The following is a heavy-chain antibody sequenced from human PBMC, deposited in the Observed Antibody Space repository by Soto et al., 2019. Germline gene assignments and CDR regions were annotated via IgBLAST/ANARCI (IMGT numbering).Heavy chain of an antibody. CDR3: ARHRSSGYGHPTFNF. Sequence: EVQLVQSGAEVKKPGESLQISCQGSGYTFTNHWIGWVRQMPGKRLELMGIIYPGDSDTRYSPSFQGQVTMSVDKSISTAYLQWSSLKASDTAIYFCARHRSSGYGHPTFNFWGQGTPVTVSS. V-gene: IGHV5-51*01. D-gene: IGHD3-22*01. CDR1: GYTFTNHW. CDR2: IYPGDSDT. J-gene: IGHJ4*02.